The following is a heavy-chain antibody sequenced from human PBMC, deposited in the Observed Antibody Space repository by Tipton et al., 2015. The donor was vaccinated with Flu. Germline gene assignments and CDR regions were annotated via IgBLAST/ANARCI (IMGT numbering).Heavy chain of an antibody. J-gene: IGHJ6*03. CDR3: ARGGYCSSTSCYRDLYYYYYMDV. Sequence: TLSLTCTVSGGSISSYYWSWIRQPAGKGLEWIGRIYTSGSTNYNPSLKSRVTISVDTSKNQFSLKLSSVTAADTAVYYCARGGYCSSTSCYRDLYYYYYMDVWGKGTTVIVSS. CDR1: GGSISSYY. V-gene: IGHV4-4*07. CDR2: IYTSGST. D-gene: IGHD2-2*01.